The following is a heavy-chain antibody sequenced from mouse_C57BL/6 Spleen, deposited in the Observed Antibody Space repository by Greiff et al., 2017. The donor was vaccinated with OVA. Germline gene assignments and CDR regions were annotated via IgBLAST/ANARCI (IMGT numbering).Heavy chain of an antibody. D-gene: IGHD2-1*01. CDR3: ARSYYGNYVPAMDY. V-gene: IGHV1-75*01. Sequence: VKLVESGPELVKPGASVKISCKASGYTFTDYYINWVKQRPGQGLEWIGWIFPGSGSTYYNEKFKGKATLTVDKSSSTAYMLLSSLTSEDSAVYFCARSYYGNYVPAMDYWGQGTSVTVSS. CDR2: IFPGSGST. J-gene: IGHJ4*01. CDR1: GYTFTDYY.